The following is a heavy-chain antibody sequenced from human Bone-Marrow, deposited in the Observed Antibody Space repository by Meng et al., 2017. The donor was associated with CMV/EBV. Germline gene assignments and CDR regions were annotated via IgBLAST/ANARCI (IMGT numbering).Heavy chain of an antibody. J-gene: IGHJ5*02. CDR3: ARVVVVAATQGRTGWFDP. V-gene: IGHV3-7*01. CDR2: IKQDGSEK. Sequence: GEFLKISCAASGFTFSSYWMSWVRQAPGKGLEWVANIKQDGSEKYYVDSVKGRFTISRDNAKNTLYLQMNSLRAEDTAVYYGARVVVVAATQGRTGWFDPWGQGTLVTVYS. CDR1: GFTFSSYW. D-gene: IGHD2-15*01.